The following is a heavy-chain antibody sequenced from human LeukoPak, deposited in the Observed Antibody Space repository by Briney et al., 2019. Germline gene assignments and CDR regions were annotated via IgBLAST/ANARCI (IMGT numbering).Heavy chain of an antibody. CDR1: GGSISSYY. D-gene: IGHD4-17*01. CDR3: AREKTTVTTGDAFDI. Sequence: KPSETLSLTCTVSGGSISSYYWSWIRQPPGKGLEWIGYIYYSGSTNYNPSLKSRVTISVDTSKNQFSLKLSSVTAEDTAVYYCAREKTTVTTGDAFDIWGQGTMVTVSS. CDR2: IYYSGST. J-gene: IGHJ3*02. V-gene: IGHV4-59*01.